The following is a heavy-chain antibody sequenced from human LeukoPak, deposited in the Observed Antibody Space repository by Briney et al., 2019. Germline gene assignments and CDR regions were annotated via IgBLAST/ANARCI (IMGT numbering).Heavy chain of an antibody. D-gene: IGHD3-10*01. Sequence: GGSLRLSCAATGFTFSSYEMNWVRQAPGKGLEWVSYISSSGSTIYYADSVEGRFTISRDNAKNSLYLQMNSLRAEDTAVYYCARAGYYFDYWGQGTLVTVSS. V-gene: IGHV3-48*03. CDR2: ISSSGSTI. CDR3: ARAGYYFDY. CDR1: GFTFSSYE. J-gene: IGHJ4*02.